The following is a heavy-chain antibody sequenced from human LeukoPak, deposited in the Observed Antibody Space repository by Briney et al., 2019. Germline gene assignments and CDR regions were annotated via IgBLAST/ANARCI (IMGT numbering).Heavy chain of an antibody. CDR3: ARRAGAYSHPYDY. J-gene: IGHJ4*02. CDR1: GFTFRSYA. Sequence: GGSLRLSCAASGFTFRSYAMNWVRQAPGKGLEWVSFIYNSSRIHYSDSVKGRFTISRDNSKNTLYLQMNSLRAKDTAVYYCARRAGAYSHPYDYWGQGTLVTVSS. CDR2: IYNSSRI. D-gene: IGHD4/OR15-4a*01. V-gene: IGHV3-23*05.